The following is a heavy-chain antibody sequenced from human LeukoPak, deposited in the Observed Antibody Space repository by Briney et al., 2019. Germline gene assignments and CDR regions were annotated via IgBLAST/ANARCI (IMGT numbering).Heavy chain of an antibody. J-gene: IGHJ4*02. CDR2: INWNGGST. V-gene: IGHV3-20*03. CDR3: ARNLVNTGMVGFDY. Sequence: RPGGSLRLSFAASLFTFADYGMSWVRQAPGKGLEWVSGINWNGGSTGYADSVKGRFTISRDNAKNSLYLQMNSLRAEDTAVYYCARNLVNTGMVGFDYWGQGTLVTVSS. D-gene: IGHD5-18*01. CDR1: LFTFADYG.